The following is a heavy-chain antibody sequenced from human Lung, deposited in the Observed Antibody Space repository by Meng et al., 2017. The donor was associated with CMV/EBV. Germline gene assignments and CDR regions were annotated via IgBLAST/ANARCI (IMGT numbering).Heavy chain of an antibody. CDR3: ARVSGYCSTTSCQWVGGEGYYYYGMDV. Sequence: GGSLRLXCAASGFTFRTYSMNWVRQAPGKGLEWVSHISSSSGTIYYVDSVKGRFTVSRDNAKNSLFLEMNSLRAEDTAVYYCARVSGYCSTTSCQWVGGEGYYYYGMDVXGQGXTVTVSS. J-gene: IGHJ6*02. CDR2: ISSSSGTI. V-gene: IGHV3-48*04. D-gene: IGHD2-2*01. CDR1: GFTFRTYS.